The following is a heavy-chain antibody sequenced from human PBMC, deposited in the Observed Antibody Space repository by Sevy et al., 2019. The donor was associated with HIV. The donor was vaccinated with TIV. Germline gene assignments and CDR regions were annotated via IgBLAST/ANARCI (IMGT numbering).Heavy chain of an antibody. D-gene: IGHD3-22*01. Sequence: GGSLRLSCEASGFTVSGNYMAWVRLAPGKGLEWVSLIDSGGSTYYADSVKGRFTISRDNAKNTLYLQMNPLRAEDTAVCFCASDRYYDASGYYYYYYGMDVWGQGTTVTVSS. V-gene: IGHV3-66*01. CDR3: ASDRYYDASGYYYYYYGMDV. CDR1: GFTVSGNY. CDR2: IDSGGST. J-gene: IGHJ6*02.